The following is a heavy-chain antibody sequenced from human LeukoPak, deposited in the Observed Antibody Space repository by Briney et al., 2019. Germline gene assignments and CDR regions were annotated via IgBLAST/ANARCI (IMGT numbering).Heavy chain of an antibody. J-gene: IGHJ4*02. CDR3: ARGPPSPAAAGGDLGLDGDY. V-gene: IGHV1-2*04. CDR2: INPNSGGT. Sequence: ASVKVSCKASGYTFTGYYMHWVRQAPGQGLEWMGWINPNSGGTNYAQKFQGWVTMTRDTSISTAYMELSRLRSDDTAVYYCARGPPSPAAAGGDLGLDGDYWGQGTLVTVSS. D-gene: IGHD6-13*01. CDR1: GYTFTGYY.